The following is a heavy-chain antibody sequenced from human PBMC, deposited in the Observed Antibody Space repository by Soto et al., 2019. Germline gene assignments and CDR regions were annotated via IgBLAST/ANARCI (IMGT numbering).Heavy chain of an antibody. Sequence: EVQLLESGGGLVQPGGSLSPSCAGSGFALSGFALNWVRQAPGKGLEWVSASSGTGINAYYAESVRGRFTVSRDNSRNTVFLQMNRLRVEDTAVYYCANVLGWGQGTLVTVSS. V-gene: IGHV3-23*01. CDR3: ANVLG. CDR1: GFALSGFA. CDR2: SSGTGINA. J-gene: IGHJ4*02.